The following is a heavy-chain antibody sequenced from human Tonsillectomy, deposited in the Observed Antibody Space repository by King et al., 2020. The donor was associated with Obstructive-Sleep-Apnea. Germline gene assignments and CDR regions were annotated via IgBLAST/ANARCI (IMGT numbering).Heavy chain of an antibody. CDR2: IIPIFGTA. CDR1: GGTFSSYA. J-gene: IGHJ6*02. Sequence: QGQLVQSGAEVKKPGSSVKVSCKASGGTFSSYAISWVRQAPGQGLEWMGGIIPIFGTANYAQKFQGRVTITADESTSTAYMELSSLRSEDTDVYYCARDYLRSRTPGFYSYAMDVWGQGTTVTVSS. V-gene: IGHV1-69*01. D-gene: IGHD2-15*01. CDR3: ARDYLRSRTPGFYSYAMDV.